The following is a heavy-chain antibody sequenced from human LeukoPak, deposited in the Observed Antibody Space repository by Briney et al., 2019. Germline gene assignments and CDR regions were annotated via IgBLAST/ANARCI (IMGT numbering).Heavy chain of an antibody. D-gene: IGHD6-19*01. CDR3: ARDRPYSSGFTPLYPLGFDP. CDR2: INPSAGGT. J-gene: IGHJ5*02. CDR1: GYTFTSYY. V-gene: IGHV1-46*01. Sequence: GASVKVSCKASGYTFTSYYIHWVRQAPGQGLEWMGLINPSAGGTSYAQKFQDRVTMTRDMSTTTVYLGLNSLRSEDTAVYYCARDRPYSSGFTPLYPLGFDPWGQGTLVTVSS.